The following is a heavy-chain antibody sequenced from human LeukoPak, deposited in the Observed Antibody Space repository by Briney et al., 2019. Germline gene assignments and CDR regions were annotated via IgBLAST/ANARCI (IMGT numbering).Heavy chain of an antibody. J-gene: IGHJ5*02. CDR1: GGSISSYY. CDR3: ARLLQHASRGFDP. V-gene: IGHV4-59*01. CDR2: IYYSGST. D-gene: IGHD2-15*01. Sequence: SETRSLTCTVSGGSISSYYWSWIRQPPGKGLEWIGYIYYSGSTNYNPSIKSRVTISVDTSKNQFSLKLSSVTAADTAVYYCARLLQHASRGFDPWGQGTLVTVSS.